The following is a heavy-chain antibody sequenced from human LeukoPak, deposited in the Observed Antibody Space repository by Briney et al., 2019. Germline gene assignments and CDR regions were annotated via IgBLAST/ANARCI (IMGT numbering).Heavy chain of an antibody. Sequence: SVKVSCKASGGTFSSYAISWVRQAPGQGLEWMGGIIPILGIANYAQKFQGRVTITADKSTSTAYMELSSLRSDDTAVYYCARRYSSWYEDYYYGMDVWGQGTTVTVSS. V-gene: IGHV1-69*10. CDR2: IIPILGIA. CDR1: GGTFSSYA. J-gene: IGHJ6*02. CDR3: ARRYSSWYEDYYYGMDV. D-gene: IGHD6-13*01.